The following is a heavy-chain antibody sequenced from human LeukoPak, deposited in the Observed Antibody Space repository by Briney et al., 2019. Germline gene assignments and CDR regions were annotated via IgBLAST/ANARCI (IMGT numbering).Heavy chain of an antibody. D-gene: IGHD3-10*01. CDR2: IWYDGSNK. J-gene: IGHJ5*02. CDR3: AKDLMVRGVIITNNWFDP. CDR1: GFTFSSYG. V-gene: IGHV3-33*06. Sequence: GGSLRLSCAASGFTFSSYGMHWVRQAPGKGLEWVAVIWYDGSNKYYADSVKGRFTISRDNSKNTLYLQMNSLRAEDTAVYYCAKDLMVRGVIITNNWFDPWGQGTLVTVSS.